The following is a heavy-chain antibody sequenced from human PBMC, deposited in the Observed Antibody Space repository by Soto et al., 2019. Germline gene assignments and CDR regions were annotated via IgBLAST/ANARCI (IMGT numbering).Heavy chain of an antibody. J-gene: IGHJ6*02. CDR2: IIPIFGTA. D-gene: IGHD3-3*01. V-gene: IGHV1-69*01. CDR1: AGALSSYA. Sequence: SVTVYCTPSAGALSSYAISWVRQAPGQGLEWMGGIIPIFGTANYAQKFQGRVTITADESTSTAYMELSSLRSEDTAVYYCARGYRGWSGYYAYYYGMDVWGQGTTVTVS. CDR3: ARGYRGWSGYYAYYYGMDV.